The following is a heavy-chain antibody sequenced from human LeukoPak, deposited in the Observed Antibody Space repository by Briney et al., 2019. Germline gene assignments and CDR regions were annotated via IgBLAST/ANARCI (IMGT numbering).Heavy chain of an antibody. CDR1: GFTFSNYW. Sequence: GGSLRLSCVVSGFTFSNYWMVWVRQARGKGLEWVANIGQDGTQKYYVGSVKGRFNSSRDNAKNILFLQMTSLRVEDTAVYHCAGSRLRYGLDVWGQGTTVTVS. J-gene: IGHJ6*02. V-gene: IGHV3-7*01. CDR2: IGQDGTQK. CDR3: AGSRLRYGLDV.